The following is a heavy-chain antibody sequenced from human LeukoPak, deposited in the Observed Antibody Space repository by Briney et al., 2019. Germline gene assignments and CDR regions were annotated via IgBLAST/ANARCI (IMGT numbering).Heavy chain of an antibody. CDR1: GYTFTTYY. D-gene: IGHD1-14*01. V-gene: IGHV1-46*01. CDR2: INPSGGGT. CDR3: ARGLGPPGKARWFDP. Sequence: ASVKVSCKASGYTFTTYYMHWVRQAPGQGLEWMGIINPSGGGTTYAQKFQGRVTMTGDTSTSTVYMDLSSLRSEDTAVYYCARGLGPPGKARWFDPWGLGTLVTVSS. J-gene: IGHJ5*02.